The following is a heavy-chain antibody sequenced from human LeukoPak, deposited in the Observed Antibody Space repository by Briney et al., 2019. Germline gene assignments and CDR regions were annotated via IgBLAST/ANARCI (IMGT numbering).Heavy chain of an antibody. CDR2: FDPEDGET. V-gene: IGHV1-24*01. D-gene: IGHD6-13*01. CDR1: GYTLTELS. J-gene: IGHJ1*01. CDR3: ATDSSSWYGHFQH. Sequence: GASVKVSCKVSGYTLTELSMHWVRQAPGIGLEWMGGFDPEDGETIYAQKFQGRVTMTEDTSTDTAYMELSSLRSEDTAVYYCATDSSSWYGHFQHWGQGTLVTVSS.